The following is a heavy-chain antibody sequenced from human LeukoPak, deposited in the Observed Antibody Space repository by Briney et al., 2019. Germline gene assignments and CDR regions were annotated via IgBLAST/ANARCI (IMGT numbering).Heavy chain of an antibody. CDR2: LYSGGHT. CDR3: ARARCDSCGYGS. Sequence: GGSLRLSCAASGFTFSSYSMNWVRQAPGKGLEWVAVLYSGGHTYYAGSVRGRFTISRDTSKNTLYLQMDSLRSEDTAEYYCARARCDSCGYGSWGQGTLVTVSS. CDR1: GFTFSSYS. D-gene: IGHD3-22*01. V-gene: IGHV3-66*02. J-gene: IGHJ5*02.